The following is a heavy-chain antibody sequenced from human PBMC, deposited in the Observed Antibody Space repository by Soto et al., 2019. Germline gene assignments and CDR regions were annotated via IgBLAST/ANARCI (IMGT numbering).Heavy chain of an antibody. D-gene: IGHD4-17*01. Sequence: QVQLVQSGAEVKKPGASVKVSCKASGYTFTSYAMHWVRQAPGQRLEWMGWINAGNGNTKYSQKFQGIVTITRDTAASTAYMELISLRSEDTAVYYCARSDGPRVDDWGQGTLVTVSS. CDR2: INAGNGNT. CDR1: GYTFTSYA. V-gene: IGHV1-3*01. CDR3: ARSDGPRVDD. J-gene: IGHJ4*02.